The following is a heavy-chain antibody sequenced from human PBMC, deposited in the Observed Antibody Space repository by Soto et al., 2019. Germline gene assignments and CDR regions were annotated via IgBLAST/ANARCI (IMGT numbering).Heavy chain of an antibody. J-gene: IGHJ3*02. CDR2: ISGSGGRT. D-gene: IGHD3-16*01. CDR1: GFPFSSYA. Sequence: EMQLLESGGGLVQPGGSLRLSCVASGFPFSSYAMSWVRQTPGKGLEWVSGISGSGGRTYYADSVKGRFTISRDNSNNTLSLQMHILRFEDTAVHFCAKGGYYSLFDIWGQGTMVTVSA. CDR3: AKGGYYSLFDI. V-gene: IGHV3-23*01.